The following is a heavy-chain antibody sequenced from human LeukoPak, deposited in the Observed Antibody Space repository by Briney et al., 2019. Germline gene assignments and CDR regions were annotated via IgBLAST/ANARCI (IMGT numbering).Heavy chain of an antibody. CDR3: GRPDSSGWYYFDY. CDR2: IYPGDSAT. Sequence: GESLKISCKGFGYGFTTNWIGWVRQMPGKGLEWMGIIYPGDSATRYSPSFQGRVTISVDKSISTVYLQWSSLKASDTAMYYCGRPDSSGWYYFDYWGQGTLVTVSS. D-gene: IGHD6-19*01. CDR1: GYGFTTNW. J-gene: IGHJ4*02. V-gene: IGHV5-51*01.